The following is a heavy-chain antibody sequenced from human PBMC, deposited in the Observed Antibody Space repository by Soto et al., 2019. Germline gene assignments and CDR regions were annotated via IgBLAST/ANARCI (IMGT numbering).Heavy chain of an antibody. Sequence: PEGSLRLSCAASGFTFSSYEMNCVRQAPGKTLEWVSYISSSGDISYYADSVRGRFTISRDNAKNSLSLQMNSLRVEDTAVYYCARVYCSTTTCHVQAFDSWGQGTLVTVSS. J-gene: IGHJ4*02. D-gene: IGHD2-2*01. CDR3: ARVYCSTTTCHVQAFDS. V-gene: IGHV3-48*03. CDR2: ISSSGDIS. CDR1: GFTFSSYE.